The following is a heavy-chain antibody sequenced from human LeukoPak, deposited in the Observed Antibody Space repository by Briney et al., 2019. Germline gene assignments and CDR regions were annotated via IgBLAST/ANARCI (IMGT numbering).Heavy chain of an antibody. J-gene: IGHJ4*02. CDR2: INHSGST. D-gene: IGHD2-15*01. V-gene: IGHV4-34*01. CDR3: ARASFCSGGSCYLDY. CDR1: GGSFSGYY. Sequence: SETLSLTCAVYGGSFSGYYWSWIRQPPGKGLEWIGEINHSGSTNYNPSLKSRVTISVDTSKNQFSLKLSSVTAADTAVYYSARASFCSGGSCYLDYWGQGTLVTVSS.